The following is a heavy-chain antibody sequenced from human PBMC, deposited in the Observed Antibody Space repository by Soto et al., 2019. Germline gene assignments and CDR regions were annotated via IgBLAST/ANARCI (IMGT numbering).Heavy chain of an antibody. J-gene: IGHJ1*01. CDR3: AREDESSGYAGTFHH. D-gene: IGHD3-22*01. Sequence: GGSLRLSCAASGFTFSDYYMSWIRQAPGKGLEWVSSISSSGSTIFYADCVKGRFTISRDISKNTVFLQMDSLKPEDTAVYFCAREDESSGYAGTFHHWGQGTLVTVSS. CDR1: GFTFSDYY. V-gene: IGHV3-11*04. CDR2: ISSSGSTI.